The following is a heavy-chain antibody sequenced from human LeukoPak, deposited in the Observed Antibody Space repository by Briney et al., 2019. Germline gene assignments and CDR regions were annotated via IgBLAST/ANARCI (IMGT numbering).Heavy chain of an antibody. CDR3: ARDPGYDSSGYIDP. Sequence: SQTLSLTCTVSGGSISSGGFYWTWVRQHPGKGLEWIGNIYYSGDTYYNPSLKSRVTISVDTSMNQFSLKLSPVTAADTAVYYCARDPGYDSSGYIDPWGQGTLVTVSS. D-gene: IGHD3-22*01. CDR2: IYYSGDT. J-gene: IGHJ5*02. CDR1: GGSISSGGFY. V-gene: IGHV4-31*03.